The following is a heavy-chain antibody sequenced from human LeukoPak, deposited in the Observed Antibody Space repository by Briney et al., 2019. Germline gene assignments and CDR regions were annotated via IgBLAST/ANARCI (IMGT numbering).Heavy chain of an antibody. CDR2: ISGSGGGT. CDR3: ARDRRYSSGWYGYFDY. V-gene: IGHV3-23*01. CDR1: GFTFSSYA. D-gene: IGHD6-19*01. Sequence: GGSLRLSCAASGFTFSSYAMNWVRQAPGKGLEWVSAISGSGGGTYYADFVKGRCTISRDNSKNTLYLQMSSLRAEDTAVYYCARDRRYSSGWYGYFDYWGQGTLVTVSS. J-gene: IGHJ4*02.